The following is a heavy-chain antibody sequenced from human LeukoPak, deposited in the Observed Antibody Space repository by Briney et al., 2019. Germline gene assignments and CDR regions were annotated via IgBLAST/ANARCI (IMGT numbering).Heavy chain of an antibody. Sequence: PGGSLRLSCAASGFTFSSYGMHWVRQAPGKGLEWVAVIWYDGSNKYYADSVKGRFTISRDNSKNTLYLQMNSLRAEDTAVHYCAKSSSVLLDYWGQGTLVTVSS. V-gene: IGHV3-33*06. CDR2: IWYDGSNK. J-gene: IGHJ4*02. CDR1: GFTFSSYG. CDR3: AKSSSVLLDY. D-gene: IGHD6-13*01.